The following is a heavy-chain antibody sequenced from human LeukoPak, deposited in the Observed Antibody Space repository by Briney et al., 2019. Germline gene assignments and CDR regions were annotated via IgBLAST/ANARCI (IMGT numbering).Heavy chain of an antibody. J-gene: IGHJ6*03. CDR1: GFTFSSYW. D-gene: IGHD1-26*01. V-gene: IGHV3-30*03. CDR2: ISYDGSNK. Sequence: QPGGSLRLSCAASGFTFSSYWMSWVRQAPGKGLEWVAVISYDGSNKYYADSVKGRFTISRDNSKNTLYLQMNSLRAEDTAVYYCARAGGVGAKFYYYYMDVWGKGTTVTVSS. CDR3: ARAGGVGAKFYYYYMDV.